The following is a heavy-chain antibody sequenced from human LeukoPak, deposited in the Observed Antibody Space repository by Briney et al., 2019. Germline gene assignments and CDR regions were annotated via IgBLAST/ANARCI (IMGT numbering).Heavy chain of an antibody. CDR1: GGTFSSYA. J-gene: IGHJ4*02. V-gene: IGHV1-69*04. CDR2: IIPILGIA. Sequence: SVKVSCKASGGTFSSYAISWVRQAPGQGLEWMGRIIPILGIANYAQKFQGRVTITADKSTSTAYMELSSLRSEDTAVYYCATTIIRGGAAGTYYFDYWGQGTLVTVSS. CDR3: ATTIIRGGAAGTYYFDY. D-gene: IGHD6-13*01.